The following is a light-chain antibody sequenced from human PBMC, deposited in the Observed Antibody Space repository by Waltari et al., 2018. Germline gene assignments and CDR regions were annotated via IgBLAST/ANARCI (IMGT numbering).Light chain of an antibody. CDR3: QQRSNWPLFT. CDR1: QSVSSY. V-gene: IGKV3-11*01. Sequence: ELVLTQSPATLSLSPGERATHSCRASQSVSSYLAWYQQKPGQAPRLLIYDATNRATGIPARFSGSGSGTDFTLTISSLEPEDFAVYYCQQRSNWPLFTFGPGTKVDIK. CDR2: DAT. J-gene: IGKJ3*01.